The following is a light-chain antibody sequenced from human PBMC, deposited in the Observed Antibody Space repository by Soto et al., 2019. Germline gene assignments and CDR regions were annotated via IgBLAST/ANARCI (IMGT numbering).Light chain of an antibody. J-gene: IGKJ1*01. CDR3: QQYKSYPWT. CDR1: EVIGNS. V-gene: IGKV1-16*02. Sequence: DIQMTQSPSSLSASVGDRVTITCRASEVIGNSLGWFQQKPGKAPETLIFAASSLQSGVTSKFSGSGSGTHFTLTINSLQPEDFGTYYCQQYKSYPWTFGQGTKVDIK. CDR2: AAS.